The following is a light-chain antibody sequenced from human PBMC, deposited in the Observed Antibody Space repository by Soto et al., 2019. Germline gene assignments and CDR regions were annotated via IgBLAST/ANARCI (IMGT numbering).Light chain of an antibody. CDR3: LPRTSYPWT. V-gene: IGKV1-17*01. J-gene: IGKJ1*01. Sequence: DIQMTQSPSSLSASVGDRVTITGRARQGIRNALCWYQHKPGKAPKRMIYAESSLQSGVPSRFSGSGSGTEFALTISILHPEYFATYYCLPRTSYPWTFGQGTKVEIK. CDR2: AES. CDR1: QGIRNA.